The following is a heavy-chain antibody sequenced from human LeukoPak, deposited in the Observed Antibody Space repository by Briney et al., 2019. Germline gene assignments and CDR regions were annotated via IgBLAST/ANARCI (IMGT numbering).Heavy chain of an antibody. J-gene: IGHJ4*02. CDR2: ISYSGRS. D-gene: IGHD7-27*01. Sequence: PSETLSLTCAVSGVSLSTYYWTWIRQPPGKGLEWIGYISYSGRSTYNPSLRGRVTISSDTSKNQFSLRLTPVTAADTAVYYCARGGTGDLDYWGQGTLVTVSS. CDR1: GVSLSTYY. V-gene: IGHV4-59*01. CDR3: ARGGTGDLDY.